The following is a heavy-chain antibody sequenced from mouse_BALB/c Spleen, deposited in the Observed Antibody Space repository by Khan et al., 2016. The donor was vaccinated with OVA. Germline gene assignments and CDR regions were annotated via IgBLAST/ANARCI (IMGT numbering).Heavy chain of an antibody. V-gene: IGHV3-2*02. D-gene: IGHD2-12*01. CDR2: ISSTGST. CDR3: ARALYSSYGYALDC. CDR1: GYSITSDYA. J-gene: IGHJ4*01. Sequence: QLEESGPGLVKPSQSLSLTCTVTGYSITSDYAWNWIRQFPGNKLEWKGYISSTGSTSYNPSLKSRISITRDTSKNQFFLQLKSVTTEDTATYYCARALYSSYGYALDCWGRGTSVTVSS.